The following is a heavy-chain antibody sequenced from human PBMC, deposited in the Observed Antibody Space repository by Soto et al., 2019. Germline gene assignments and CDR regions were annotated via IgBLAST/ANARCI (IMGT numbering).Heavy chain of an antibody. D-gene: IGHD1-26*01. CDR1: GFTFSNAW. J-gene: IGHJ6*02. Sequence: PXGSRQRSGAASGFTFSNAWMSWVRQAPGKGLEWVGRMKSKTDGGTTDYAAPVKGRFTISRDDSKNTLYLQMNSLKTEDTAVYSCTPYSGSYHAYYYYYGMDVWGQGTTVTVSS. CDR2: MKSKTDGGTT. CDR3: TPYSGSYHAYYYYYGMDV. V-gene: IGHV3-15*01.